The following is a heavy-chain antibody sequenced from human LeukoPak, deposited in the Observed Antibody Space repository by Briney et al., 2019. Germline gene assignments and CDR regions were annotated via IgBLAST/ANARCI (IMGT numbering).Heavy chain of an antibody. Sequence: SETLSLTCAVYGGSFSGYYWSWIRQPPGKGLEWIGEFNHSGSTNYNPSLKSRVTISVDTSKNQFSLKLSSVTAADTAVYYCARSRRTYYYGSGINTAKYYYYGMDDWGQGTTVTVSS. D-gene: IGHD3-10*01. CDR2: FNHSGST. V-gene: IGHV4-34*01. CDR1: GGSFSGYY. CDR3: ARSRRTYYYGSGINTAKYYYYGMDD. J-gene: IGHJ6*02.